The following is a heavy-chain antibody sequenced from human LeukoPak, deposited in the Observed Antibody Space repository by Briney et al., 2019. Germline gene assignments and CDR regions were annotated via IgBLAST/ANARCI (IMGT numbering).Heavy chain of an antibody. V-gene: IGHV3-11*01. J-gene: IGHJ3*02. CDR1: GFTFSDYY. D-gene: IGHD3-10*01. Sequence: GGSLRLSCAASGFTFSDYYMSWIRQAPGKGLEWVSYISSSGSTIYYADSVKGRFTISRDNAKNSLYLQMNSLRAKDTAVYYCARDGILWFGELHDAFDIWGQGTMVTVSS. CDR3: ARDGILWFGELHDAFDI. CDR2: ISSSGSTI.